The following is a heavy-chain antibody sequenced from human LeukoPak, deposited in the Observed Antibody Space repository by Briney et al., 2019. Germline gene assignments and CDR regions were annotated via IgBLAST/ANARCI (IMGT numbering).Heavy chain of an antibody. CDR2: IYYSGST. V-gene: IGHV4-59*08. D-gene: IGHD2-2*01. CDR3: ARRGYCSSTSCYATYDWFDP. J-gene: IGHJ5*01. CDR1: GGSISSYY. Sequence: SETLSLTCTVSGGSISSYYWSWIRQPPGKGLEWIGYIYYSGSTNYNPSLKSRVTISVDTSKNQFSLKLSSVTAADTAVYYCARRGYCSSTSCYATYDWFDPWGQGTLVTVS.